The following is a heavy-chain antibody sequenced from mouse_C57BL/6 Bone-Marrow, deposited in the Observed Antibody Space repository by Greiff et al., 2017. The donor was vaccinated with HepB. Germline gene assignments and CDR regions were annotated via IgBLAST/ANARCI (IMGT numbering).Heavy chain of an antibody. J-gene: IGHJ3*01. D-gene: IGHD1-1*01. CDR3: ARDRGLLWFAY. Sequence: EVHLVESGGGLVKPGGSLKLSCAASGFTFSSYAMSWVRQTPEKRLEWVATISDGGSYTYYPDNVKGRFTISRDNAKNNLYLQMSHLKSEDTAMYYCARDRGLLWFAYWGQGTLVTVSA. V-gene: IGHV5-4*01. CDR2: ISDGGSYT. CDR1: GFTFSSYA.